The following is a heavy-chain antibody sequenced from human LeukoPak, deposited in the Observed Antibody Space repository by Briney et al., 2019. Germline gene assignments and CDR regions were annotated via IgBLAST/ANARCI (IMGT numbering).Heavy chain of an antibody. Sequence: ASGSVSSRPSGYPSTGYYMHWGPQPLGQGFEWRGIINPSGGSTSYAQKFQGRVTMTRDTSTSTVYMELSSLRSEDTAVYYCARDEGGYYHPLYYFDYWGQGTLVTVSS. CDR3: ARDEGGYYHPLYYFDY. CDR2: INPSGGST. D-gene: IGHD3-22*01. V-gene: IGHV1-46*01. CDR1: GYPSTGYY. J-gene: IGHJ4*02.